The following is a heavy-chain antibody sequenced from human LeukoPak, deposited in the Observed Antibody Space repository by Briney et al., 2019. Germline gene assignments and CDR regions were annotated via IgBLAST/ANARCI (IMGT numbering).Heavy chain of an antibody. CDR2: TFYTGRT. Sequence: SETLSLTCTVSGDSIISNIYWWDWVRLPPGKGLEWIGATFYTGRTFYSPSLKSRVTISVDTSKNQFSLDLSSVPAADTAVYYCARRRHNFDFYDVWGQGTRVTVSS. CDR3: ARRRHNFDFYDV. J-gene: IGHJ3*01. D-gene: IGHD3/OR15-3a*01. CDR1: GDSIISNIYW. V-gene: IGHV4-39*01.